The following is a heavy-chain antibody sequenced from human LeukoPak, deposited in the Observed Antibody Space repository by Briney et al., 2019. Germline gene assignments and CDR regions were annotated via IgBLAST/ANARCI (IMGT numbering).Heavy chain of an antibody. D-gene: IGHD6-13*01. CDR2: ITSSSSYI. V-gene: IGHV3-21*04. CDR1: GFTFSNNN. Sequence: PGGSLSLSCAASGFTFSNNNMNWVRQAPGKGLEWVSSITSSSSYIYYADSVKGRFTISRDNAKNSLYLQMSSLRAEDTAVYYCARAKTPYSSSWTHDYWGQGTLVTVSS. J-gene: IGHJ4*02. CDR3: ARAKTPYSSSWTHDY.